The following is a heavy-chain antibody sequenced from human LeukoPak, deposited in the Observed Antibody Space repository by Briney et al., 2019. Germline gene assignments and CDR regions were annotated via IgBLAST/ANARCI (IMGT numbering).Heavy chain of an antibody. CDR2: FNAGNSNT. D-gene: IGHD2-15*01. V-gene: IGHV1-3*01. CDR1: GYTFSSYA. CDR3: AIGYCSGGSCYVFDY. J-gene: IGHJ4*02. Sequence: ASVKVSCKASGYTFSSYAMHWVRQAPGQRLEWMGWFNAGNSNTKYSQKFQGRVTITRDTSASTAYMELSSLRSEDTAVYYCAIGYCSGGSCYVFDYWGQGTLVTVSS.